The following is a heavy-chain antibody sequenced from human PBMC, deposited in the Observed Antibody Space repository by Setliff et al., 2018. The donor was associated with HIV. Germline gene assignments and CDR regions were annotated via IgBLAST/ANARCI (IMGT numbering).Heavy chain of an antibody. Sequence: TLSLTCAVYGGSFSGYYWSWIRQHPGKGLEWIGNIYYSGSPYYNPSLKSRLTMSVDTSKNQFSLRLSSVTAADTAVYYCARGGGGAYYYYYMDVWGKGTTVTVSS. CDR3: ARGGGGAYYYYYMDV. D-gene: IGHD1-26*01. J-gene: IGHJ6*03. CDR1: GGSFSGYY. CDR2: IYYSGSP. V-gene: IGHV4-31*11.